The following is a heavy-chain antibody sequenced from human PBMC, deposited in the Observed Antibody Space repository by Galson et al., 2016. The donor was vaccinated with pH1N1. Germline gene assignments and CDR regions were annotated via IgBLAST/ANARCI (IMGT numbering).Heavy chain of an antibody. CDR1: GFSFSGYY. J-gene: IGHJ4*02. D-gene: IGHD6-19*01. CDR3: ARGGVSVAAVFDL. CDR2: IRSSRRDT. Sequence: SLRLSCAASGFSFSGYYMSWVRQAPGKGLEWVSYIRSSRRDTNYADSVKGRFSISRDNAKNLLFLQMNSLRAEDTAVYYCARGGVSVAAVFDLWGQGALVTVS. V-gene: IGHV3-11*06.